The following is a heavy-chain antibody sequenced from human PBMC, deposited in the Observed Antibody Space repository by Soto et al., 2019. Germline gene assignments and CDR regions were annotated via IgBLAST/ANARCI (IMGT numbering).Heavy chain of an antibody. Sequence: SETLSLTCAVYGGSFSGYYWSWIRQPPGKGLEWIGEINHSGSTNYNPSLKSRVTISVDTSKNQFSLKLSSVTAADTAVYYCARGLRTVTTTDYFDYWGQGTLVTVSS. J-gene: IGHJ4*02. CDR3: ARGLRTVTTTDYFDY. V-gene: IGHV4-34*01. CDR2: INHSGST. D-gene: IGHD4-17*01. CDR1: GGSFSGYY.